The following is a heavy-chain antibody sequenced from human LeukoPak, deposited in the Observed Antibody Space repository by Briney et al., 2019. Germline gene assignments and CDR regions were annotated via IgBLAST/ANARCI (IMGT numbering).Heavy chain of an antibody. J-gene: IGHJ4*02. D-gene: IGHD5-24*01. CDR1: GSAISSTTYY. CDR2: VYYYGSA. CDR3: VGHASPRRREGYIWDDY. V-gene: IGHV4-39*01. Sequence: SETLSLTCNVSGSAISSTTYYWGRIRQPPGKGLEWIGSVYYYGSAHYNPSLKSRVTISVDKSKNQFSLKMNSVTATDTALYFCVGHASPRRREGYIWDDYWGQGTLVTVSS.